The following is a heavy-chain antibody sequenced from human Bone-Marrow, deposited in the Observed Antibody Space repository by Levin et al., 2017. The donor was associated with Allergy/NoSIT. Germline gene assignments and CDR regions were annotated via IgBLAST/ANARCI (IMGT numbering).Heavy chain of an antibody. Sequence: GGSLRLSCKVSGYSFTELSMYWVRQAPGKGLEWMGGYNPEDGETIYAEKFQGRVTMTEDIATDTAYMELSSLTSEDTAVYYCATDLSYGAGRSDYWGQGTLVTVSS. CDR3: ATDLSYGAGRSDY. CDR1: GYSFTELS. J-gene: IGHJ4*02. CDR2: YNPEDGET. D-gene: IGHD4/OR15-4a*01. V-gene: IGHV1-24*01.